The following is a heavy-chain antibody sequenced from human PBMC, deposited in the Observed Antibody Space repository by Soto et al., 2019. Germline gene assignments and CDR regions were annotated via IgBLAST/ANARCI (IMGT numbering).Heavy chain of an antibody. V-gene: IGHV1-69*01. J-gene: IGHJ4*02. CDR2: IIPVFGTT. D-gene: IGHD5-12*01. Sequence: QVHLVQSGAEVKKAGSSVKVSCKAPGGTFKNNGISWVRQAPGQGLEWMGGIIPVFGTTNYAQKFQGRLTITADDFTSTVYMELSRLRYENTAFYYCARKTGVEVATFLYYFDSWGRETLFTVSS. CDR1: GGTFKNNG. CDR3: ARKTGVEVATFLYYFDS.